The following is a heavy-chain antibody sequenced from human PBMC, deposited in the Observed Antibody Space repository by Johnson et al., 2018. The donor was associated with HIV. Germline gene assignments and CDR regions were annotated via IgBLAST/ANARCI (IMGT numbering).Heavy chain of an antibody. CDR2: IKQDGSEK. CDR3: ASRLSYGSGSHRGDAFDI. CDR1: GFSFSEYS. J-gene: IGHJ3*02. V-gene: IGHV3-7*05. D-gene: IGHD3-10*01. Sequence: VQLVESGGGVVQPGRSLRLSCEASGFSFSEYSVSWVRQAPGKGLEWVANIKQDGSEKYYVDSVKGRFTISRDNAKNSLYLQMNSLRAEDTAVYYCASRLSYGSGSHRGDAFDIWGQGTMVTVSS.